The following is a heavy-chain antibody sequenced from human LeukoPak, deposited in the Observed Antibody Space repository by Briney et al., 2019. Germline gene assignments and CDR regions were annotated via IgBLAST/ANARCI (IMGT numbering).Heavy chain of an antibody. CDR2: INHSGST. CDR1: GGSFSGYY. CDR3: ATSYGPLDY. Sequence: PSETLSLTCAVYGGSFSGYYWSWIRQPPGKGLEWIGEINHSGSTNYNPSLKSRVTISIDTSKNQLSLKLSSVTAADTAVYYCATSYGPLDYWGQGTLVTVSS. D-gene: IGHD1-26*01. J-gene: IGHJ4*02. V-gene: IGHV4-34*01.